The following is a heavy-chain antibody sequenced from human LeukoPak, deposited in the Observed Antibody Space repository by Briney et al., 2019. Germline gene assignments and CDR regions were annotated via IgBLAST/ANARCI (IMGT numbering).Heavy chain of an antibody. V-gene: IGHV3-23*01. CDR1: GFTFSSYA. J-gene: IGHJ4*02. CDR3: AKDKGVYDYVWGSYRPS. Sequence: GSLRPSCAASGFTFSSYAMSWVRQAPGKGLEWVSAISGSGGSTYYADSVKGRFTISRDNSKNTLYLQMNSLRAEDTAVYYCAKDKGVYDYVWGSYRPSWGQGTLVTVSS. CDR2: ISGSGGST. D-gene: IGHD3-16*02.